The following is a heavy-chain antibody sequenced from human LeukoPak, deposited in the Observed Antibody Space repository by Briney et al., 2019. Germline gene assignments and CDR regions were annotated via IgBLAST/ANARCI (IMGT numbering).Heavy chain of an antibody. D-gene: IGHD2-2*01. J-gene: IGHJ6*02. CDR2: ISAYNGNT. V-gene: IGHV1-18*01. CDR1: GYTFTNYS. CDR3: ARDIVVVPSADGMDV. Sequence: GASVKVSCKASGYTFTNYSISWVRQAPGQGLEWMGWISAYNGNTNYAQKIQGRVTMTTDTSTSTAYMELRSLRSDDTAVYYCARDIVVVPSADGMDVWGQGTTVTVSS.